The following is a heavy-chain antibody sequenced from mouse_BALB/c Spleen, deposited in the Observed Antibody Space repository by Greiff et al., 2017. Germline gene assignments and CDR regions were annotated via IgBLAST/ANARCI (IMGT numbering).Heavy chain of an antibody. V-gene: IGHV7-3*02. Sequence: EVMLVESGGGLVQPGGSLRLSCATSGFTFTDYYMSWVRQPPGKALEWLGFIRNKANGYTTEYSASVKGRFTISRDNSQSILYLQMNTLRAEDSATYYCAREGTDAMDYWGQGTSVTVSS. D-gene: IGHD3-3*01. J-gene: IGHJ4*01. CDR1: GFTFTDYY. CDR2: IRNKANGYTT. CDR3: AREGTDAMDY.